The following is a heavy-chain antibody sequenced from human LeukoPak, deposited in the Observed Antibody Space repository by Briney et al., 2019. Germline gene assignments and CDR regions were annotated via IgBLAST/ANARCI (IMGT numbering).Heavy chain of an antibody. CDR1: GFTFSSYA. J-gene: IGHJ5*02. V-gene: IGHV3-30-3*01. CDR3: ARGPTGAGAYNWFDP. Sequence: GRSLRLSCAASGFTFSSYAMHWVRQAPGKGLEWVAVISYDGSNKYYADSVRGRFTISRDNSKNTLYLQMNSLRTEDTAVYYCARGPTGAGAYNWFDPWGQGTLVTVSS. CDR2: ISYDGSNK. D-gene: IGHD1-26*01.